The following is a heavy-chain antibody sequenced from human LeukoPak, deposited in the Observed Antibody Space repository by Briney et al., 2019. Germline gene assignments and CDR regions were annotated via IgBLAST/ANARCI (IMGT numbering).Heavy chain of an antibody. V-gene: IGHV7-4-1*02. CDR1: GYIFSSFA. CDR3: ARVYSSNWAEGYFDY. D-gene: IGHD6-13*01. J-gene: IGHJ4*02. Sequence: ASVKVSCKASGYIFSSFAMNWVRQAPGQGLEWMGWINANSGKLTYAQNFTGRFVFSVDTSANTAFLQINGLKVEDTAVYYCARVYSSNWAEGYFDYWGQGTLVAVSS. CDR2: INANSGKL.